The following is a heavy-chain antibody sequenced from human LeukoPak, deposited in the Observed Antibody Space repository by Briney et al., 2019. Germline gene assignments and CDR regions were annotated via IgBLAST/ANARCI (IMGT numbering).Heavy chain of an antibody. CDR3: ARETYDFWSGSTDY. CDR2: IYTSGST. D-gene: IGHD3-3*01. V-gene: IGHV4-61*02. CDR1: GGSISSGSYY. J-gene: IGHJ4*02. Sequence: SQTLSLTCTVSGGSISSGSYYWSWIRQPAGKGLESIGRIYTSGSTNYNPSLKSRVTISVDTSKNQFSLKLSSVTAADTAVYYCARETYDFWSGSTDYWGQGTLVTVSS.